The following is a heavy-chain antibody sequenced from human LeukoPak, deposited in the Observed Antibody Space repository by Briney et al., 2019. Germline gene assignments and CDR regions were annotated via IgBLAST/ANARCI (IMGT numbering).Heavy chain of an antibody. V-gene: IGHV3-23*01. CDR2: MSGSGGST. CDR1: GFTFSTYA. CDR3: AKDGYTSSLNHPGAAEFDY. D-gene: IGHD6-6*01. J-gene: IGHJ4*02. Sequence: GGSLRLSCAASGFTFSTYAMSWVRQAPGKGLEWVSAMSGSGGSTKYADSVKGRFTISRDDSKNTLYLQMSSLRAEDTAVHYCAKDGYTSSLNHPGAAEFDYWGQGTLVTVSS.